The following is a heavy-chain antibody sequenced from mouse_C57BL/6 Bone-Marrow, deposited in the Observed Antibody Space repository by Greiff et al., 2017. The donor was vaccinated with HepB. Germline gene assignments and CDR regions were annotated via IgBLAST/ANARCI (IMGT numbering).Heavy chain of an antibody. CDR1: GYSFTDYN. Sequence: VHVKQSGPELVKPGASVKISCKASGYSFTDYNMNWVKQSNGKSLEWIGVINPNYGTTSYNQKFKGKATLTVDQSSSTAYMQLNSLTSEDSAVYYCARRGFNWDWYFDVWGTGTTVTVSS. CDR3: ARRGFNWDWYFDV. CDR2: INPNYGTT. D-gene: IGHD4-1*01. J-gene: IGHJ1*03. V-gene: IGHV1-39*01.